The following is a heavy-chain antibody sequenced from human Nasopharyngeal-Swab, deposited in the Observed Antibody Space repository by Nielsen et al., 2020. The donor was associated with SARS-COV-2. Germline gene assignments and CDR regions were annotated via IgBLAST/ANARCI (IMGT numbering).Heavy chain of an antibody. Sequence: ASVKDSCKASGYTFTSYGISWVRQAPGQGLEWMGWISAYNGNTNYAQKLQGRVTMTTDTSTSTAYMELRSLRSDDTAVYYCARDAEWLRFLAGGYMDVWGKGTTVTVSS. CDR2: ISAYNGNT. D-gene: IGHD5-12*01. J-gene: IGHJ6*03. V-gene: IGHV1-18*04. CDR1: GYTFTSYG. CDR3: ARDAEWLRFLAGGYMDV.